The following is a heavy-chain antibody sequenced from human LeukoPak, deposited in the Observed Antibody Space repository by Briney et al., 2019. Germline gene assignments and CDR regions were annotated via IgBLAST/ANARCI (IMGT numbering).Heavy chain of an antibody. J-gene: IGHJ3*02. V-gene: IGHV3-33*01. D-gene: IGHD2-8*01. CDR1: GFTFSSYG. CDR2: IWYDGSNK. Sequence: GRSLRLSCAASGFTFSSYGKHWVRQAPGKGLEWVAVIWYDGSNKCYADSVKGRFTISRDNSKNTLYLQMNSLRAEDTAVYYCARETQWSFDIWGQGTMVTVSS. CDR3: ARETQWSFDI.